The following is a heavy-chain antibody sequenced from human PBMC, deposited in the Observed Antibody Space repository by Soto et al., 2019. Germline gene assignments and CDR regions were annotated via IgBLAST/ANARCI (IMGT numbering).Heavy chain of an antibody. D-gene: IGHD1-26*01. V-gene: IGHV3-64D*08. CDR1: GFTFSSYA. J-gene: IGHJ6*02. CDR2: ISSNGGST. Sequence: SLRLSCSASGFTFSSYAMHWVRQAPGKGLEYVSAISSNGGSTYYADSVKGRFTISRDNSKNTLYLQMSSLRAEDTAVYYCVKDEVGATDSYYGMDVWGQGTTVTVSS. CDR3: VKDEVGATDSYYGMDV.